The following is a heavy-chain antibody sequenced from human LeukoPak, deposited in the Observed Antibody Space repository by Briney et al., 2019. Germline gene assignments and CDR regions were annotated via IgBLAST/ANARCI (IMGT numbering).Heavy chain of an antibody. CDR1: GFTFDDYA. V-gene: IGHV3-9*01. CDR2: ISWNSGSI. D-gene: IGHD6-13*01. Sequence: GRSLRLSCAASGFTFDDYAMHWVRQAPGKSLEWVSGISWNSGSIGYADSVKGRFTISRDNAKNSLYLQMNSLRAEDTALYYCAKADIAAAGTGIFDYWGQGTLVTVSS. CDR3: AKADIAAAGTGIFDY. J-gene: IGHJ4*02.